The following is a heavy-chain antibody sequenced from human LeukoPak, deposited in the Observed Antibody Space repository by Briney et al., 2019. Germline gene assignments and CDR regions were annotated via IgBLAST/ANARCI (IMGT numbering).Heavy chain of an antibody. V-gene: IGHV4-34*01. CDR3: ARKPITMVRGVIKCYFDY. Sequence: SETLSLTCAVYGGSFSGYYWSWIRQPPGKGLEWIGEINHSGSTNYNPSLKSRVTISVDTSKNQFSLKLSSVTAADTAVYYCARKPITMVRGVIKCYFDYWGQGTLVTVSS. CDR2: INHSGST. J-gene: IGHJ4*02. CDR1: GGSFSGYY. D-gene: IGHD3-10*01.